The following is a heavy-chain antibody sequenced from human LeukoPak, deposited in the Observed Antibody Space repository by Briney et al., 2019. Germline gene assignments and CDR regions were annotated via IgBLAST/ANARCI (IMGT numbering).Heavy chain of an antibody. CDR3: ARHSEALRLDY. Sequence: SETLSLTCAVYGGSFSGYYWSWIRQPPGKGLEWIGEINHSGSTNYNPSLKSRVTISVDTSKNQFSLKLSSVTAADTAVYYCARHSEALRLDYWGQGTLVTVSS. CDR1: GGSFSGYY. J-gene: IGHJ4*02. V-gene: IGHV4-34*01. CDR2: INHSGST.